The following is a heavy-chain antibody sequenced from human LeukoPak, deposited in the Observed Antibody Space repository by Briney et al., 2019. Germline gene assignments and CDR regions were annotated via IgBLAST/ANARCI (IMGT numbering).Heavy chain of an antibody. CDR2: IIPILGTA. J-gene: IGHJ4*02. D-gene: IGHD1-26*01. CDR1: GGTFSSYA. V-gene: IGHV1-69*10. CDR3: AREYSGSYGAYFDY. Sequence: ASVKVSCKASGGTFSSYAISWVRQAPGQGLEWMGGIIPILGTANYAQKLQGRVTMTTDTSTSTAYMELRSLRSDDTAVYYCAREYSGSYGAYFDYWGQGTLVTVSS.